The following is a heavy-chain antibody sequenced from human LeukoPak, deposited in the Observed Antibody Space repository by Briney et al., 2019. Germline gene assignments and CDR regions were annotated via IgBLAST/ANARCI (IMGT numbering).Heavy chain of an antibody. Sequence: SETLSLTCAVYGGSFSGYYWSWIRQPPGKGLEWIGEINHSGSTNYNPSLKSRVTISVDTSKNQFSLKLSSVTAADTAVYYCARGTITMVRGVLPRGFDYWGQGTLVTVSS. V-gene: IGHV4-34*01. J-gene: IGHJ4*02. CDR3: ARGTITMVRGVLPRGFDY. CDR2: INHSGST. CDR1: GGSFSGYY. D-gene: IGHD3-10*01.